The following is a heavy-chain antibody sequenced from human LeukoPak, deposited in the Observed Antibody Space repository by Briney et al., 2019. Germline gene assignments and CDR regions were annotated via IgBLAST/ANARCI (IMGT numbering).Heavy chain of an antibody. CDR2: VWYDGSDK. Sequence: GGSLRLSCAASGFTFSSYGMHWVCQAPGKGLEWVALVWYDGSDKFYEDSVKGRFTISRDNSKNTLYLQMNSLRAEDTAVYYCARDRSYGSGNYYPDYWGQGTLVTVSS. V-gene: IGHV3-33*01. D-gene: IGHD3-10*01. CDR3: ARDRSYGSGNYYPDY. J-gene: IGHJ4*02. CDR1: GFTFSSYG.